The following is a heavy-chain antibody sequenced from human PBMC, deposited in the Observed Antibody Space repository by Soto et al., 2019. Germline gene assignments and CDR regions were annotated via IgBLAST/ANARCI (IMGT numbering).Heavy chain of an antibody. CDR3: AMWVYRGSPPFDY. D-gene: IGHD1-26*01. CDR2: ISSSSSYI. CDR1: GFTFSSYS. Sequence: EVQLVASGGGLVKPGGSLRLSCAASGFTFSSYSMNWVRQAPGQVLEWVSSISSSSSYIYYADSVKGRFTISRDNAKNSLYLQMNSLRAEDTAVYYFAMWVYRGSPPFDYWGQGTLVTVSS. V-gene: IGHV3-21*01. J-gene: IGHJ4*02.